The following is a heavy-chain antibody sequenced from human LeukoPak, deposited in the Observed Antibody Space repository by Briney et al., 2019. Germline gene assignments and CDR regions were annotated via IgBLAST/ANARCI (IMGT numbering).Heavy chain of an antibody. CDR3: ARVGILRFPSNWFDP. J-gene: IGHJ5*02. CDR2: IYYSGST. Sequence: PETLSLTCTVSGASISSHYWSCIREPPGTGLEWIGYIYYSGSTRYNPSLKSRVTISVDTSKNQFSLKLSSVTAADTAVYYCARVGILRFPSNWFDPWGQGTLVTVSS. D-gene: IGHD3-3*01. CDR1: GASISSHY. V-gene: IGHV4-59*11.